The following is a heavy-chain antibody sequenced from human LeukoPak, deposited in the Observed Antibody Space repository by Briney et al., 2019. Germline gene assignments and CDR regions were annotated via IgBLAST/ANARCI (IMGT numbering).Heavy chain of an antibody. CDR2: IGTAGDT. CDR3: VRDRSYGAFDY. Sequence: GGSLRLSCAASGFTFSSSDMHWVRQATGKGLEWVSAIGTAGDTYYPGSVKGRFTISRENAKNSLYLQMNSLRAEDTAFYHCVRDRSYGAFDYWGQGTLVTVSS. V-gene: IGHV3-13*01. CDR1: GFTFSSSD. J-gene: IGHJ4*02. D-gene: IGHD5-18*01.